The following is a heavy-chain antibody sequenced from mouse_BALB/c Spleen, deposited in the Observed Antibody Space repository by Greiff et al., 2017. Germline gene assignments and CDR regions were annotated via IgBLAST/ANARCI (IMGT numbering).Heavy chain of an antibody. CDR2: IDPETGGT. V-gene: IGHV1-15*01. J-gene: IGHJ1*01. CDR3: TRKGTTVGAFDFDV. Sequence: QVQLQQSGAELVRPGASVTLSCKASGYTFTDYEMHWVKQTPVHGLEWIGAIDPETGGTAYNQKFKGKATLTADKSSSTAYMELRSLTSEDSAVYYCTRKGTTVGAFDFDVWGAGTTVTVSS. D-gene: IGHD1-1*01. CDR1: GYTFTDYE.